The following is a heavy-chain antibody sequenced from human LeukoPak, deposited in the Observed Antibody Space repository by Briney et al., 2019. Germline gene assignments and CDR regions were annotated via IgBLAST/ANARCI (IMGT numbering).Heavy chain of an antibody. V-gene: IGHV3-21*01. D-gene: IGHD6-13*01. CDR1: GFTFSSYS. CDR3: ARGKQQLAIYYYYYYMDV. Sequence: GGSLRLSCAASGFTFSSYSMNWVRQAPGKGLEWVSSISSSSSYIYYADSVKGRFTISRDNAKNSLYLQMNSLRAEDTAVYYCARGKQQLAIYYYYYYMDVWGKGTTVTVSS. CDR2: ISSSSSYI. J-gene: IGHJ6*03.